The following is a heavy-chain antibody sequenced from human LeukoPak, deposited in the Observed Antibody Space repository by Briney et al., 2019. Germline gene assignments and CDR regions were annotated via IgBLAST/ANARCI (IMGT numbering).Heavy chain of an antibody. D-gene: IGHD3-10*01. CDR1: GFTFSSSW. Sequence: GGSLRLSCAASGFTFSSSWMHWVRQVPGKGLVWVSRVKGDETTTGYADSVKGRFTISRDNAKNTLYLQMNSLRAEDTAVYYCARDYGRSRNYGMDVWGQGTTVTVSS. J-gene: IGHJ6*02. V-gene: IGHV3-74*01. CDR3: ARDYGRSRNYGMDV. CDR2: VKGDETTT.